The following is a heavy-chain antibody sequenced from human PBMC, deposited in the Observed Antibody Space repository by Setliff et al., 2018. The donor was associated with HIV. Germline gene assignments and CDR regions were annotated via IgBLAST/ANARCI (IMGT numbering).Heavy chain of an antibody. Sequence: PSETLSLTCTVPGGSIKYGDYYWTWIRQSPGKGLEWIGYIHYSGSTDYNPSLKSRSSISINKSRKRFSLRLNSVTAADTAVYYCARGTGAEKGFYFDYWGKGTLVTVSS. CDR1: GGSIKYGDYY. J-gene: IGHJ4*02. CDR3: ARGTGAEKGFYFDY. CDR2: IHYSGST. V-gene: IGHV4-31*03.